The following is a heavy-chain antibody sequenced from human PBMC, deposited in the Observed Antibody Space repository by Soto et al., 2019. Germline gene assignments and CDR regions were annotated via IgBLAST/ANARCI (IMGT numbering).Heavy chain of an antibody. CDR1: GFTFSSYA. Sequence: GGSLRLSCAASGFTFSSYAMSWVRQAPGKGLEWVSAISGSGGSTYYADSVKGRFTISRNNSRNTLNLQMNSLRAEDTAVYYCAKARVAVAGTLSPPTYYFDYWGQGTLVTVSS. D-gene: IGHD6-13*01. J-gene: IGHJ4*02. V-gene: IGHV3-23*01. CDR3: AKARVAVAGTLSPPTYYFDY. CDR2: ISGSGGST.